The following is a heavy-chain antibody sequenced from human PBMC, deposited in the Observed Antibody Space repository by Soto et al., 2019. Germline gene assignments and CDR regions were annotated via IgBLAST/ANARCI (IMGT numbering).Heavy chain of an antibody. V-gene: IGHV3-53*01. D-gene: IGHD3-3*01. J-gene: IGHJ6*02. Sequence: GGSLRLSCAASGFTVSGNYMSWVRQAPGKGLEWVSAFYSGGSTYYADSVKGRFTISRDSSKNTLYLQMNSLRGEDTAVYYCAIDGRLYYDFWTPLAGMDVWGQGTTVTVSS. CDR3: AIDGRLYYDFWTPLAGMDV. CDR2: FYSGGST. CDR1: GFTVSGNY.